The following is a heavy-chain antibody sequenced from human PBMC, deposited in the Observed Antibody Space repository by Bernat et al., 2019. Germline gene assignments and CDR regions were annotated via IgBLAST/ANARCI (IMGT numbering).Heavy chain of an antibody. D-gene: IGHD7-27*01. CDR1: GFTFSNYG. V-gene: IGHV3-33*01. J-gene: IGHJ6*02. CDR2: IWYDGSDK. CDR3: ARGNWGYYYGMDV. Sequence: QVQLVESGGGVVQPGRSLRLSCAASGFTFSNYGMHWVRQAPGKGLEWVAVIWYDGSDKYYADSVRGRFTISRDNSKNTLYLQMSGLRAEETAVYSCARGNWGYYYGMDVWGQGTTVTVSS.